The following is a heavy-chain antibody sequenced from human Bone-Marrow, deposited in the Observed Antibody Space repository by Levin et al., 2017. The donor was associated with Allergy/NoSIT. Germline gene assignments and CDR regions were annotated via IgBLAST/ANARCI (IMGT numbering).Heavy chain of an antibody. D-gene: IGHD3-16*01. V-gene: IGHV3-48*04. CDR2: ISVSSSTM. CDR3: ARSRGSQFDY. Sequence: GASVKVSCVASGFTFSTYTMNWVRQAPGKGLEWVSYISVSSSTMYYAESVKGRFTISRDDAKNSLNLQMNSLRVEDTAVYYCARSRGSQFDYWGQGTLVTVSS. J-gene: IGHJ4*02. CDR1: GFTFSTYT.